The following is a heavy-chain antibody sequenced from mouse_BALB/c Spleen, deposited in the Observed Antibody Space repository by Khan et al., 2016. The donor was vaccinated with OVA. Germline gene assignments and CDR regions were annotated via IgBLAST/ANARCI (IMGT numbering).Heavy chain of an antibody. J-gene: IGHJ4*01. Sequence: YYNPLTQPSLSISKDNSKSQVFLQMNSLQTDDTAMYYCARDPPYYSMDYWGQGTSVTVSS. V-gene: IGHV2-6-7*01. CDR3: ARDPPYYSMDY.